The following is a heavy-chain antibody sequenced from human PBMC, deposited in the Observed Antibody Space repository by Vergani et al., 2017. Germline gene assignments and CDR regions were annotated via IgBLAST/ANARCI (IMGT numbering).Heavy chain of an antibody. D-gene: IGHD1-26*01. V-gene: IGHV3-73*02. Sequence: EELLVQSGGGLVQPGGSLKLSCVASGFTFSGSAIHWVRQSSGKGLEWLGRIRSKANDYATEYSVSVRGRFTISRDIAENSIYLEMNSLRVEDTAVYYCAREGVPRCCIVGAPDFWGQGTQVTVSS. CDR2: IRSKANDYAT. J-gene: IGHJ4*02. CDR1: GFTFSGSA. CDR3: AREGVPRCCIVGAPDF.